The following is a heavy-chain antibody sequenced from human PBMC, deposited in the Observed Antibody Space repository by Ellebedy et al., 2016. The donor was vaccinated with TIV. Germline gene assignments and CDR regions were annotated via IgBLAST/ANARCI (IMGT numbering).Heavy chain of an antibody. V-gene: IGHV3-20*04. Sequence: LSLTCAVSGFVFPHYNLNWFRQPPGRGLEWVSGINWNGDTTGYADSVKGRFTISRDNAKNSVYLEMNSRRAEDTALYYCARDGPYFYFGIDVWGQGTTVTVSS. D-gene: IGHD3/OR15-3a*01. J-gene: IGHJ6*02. CDR2: INWNGDTT. CDR3: ARDGPYFYFGIDV. CDR1: GFVFPHYN.